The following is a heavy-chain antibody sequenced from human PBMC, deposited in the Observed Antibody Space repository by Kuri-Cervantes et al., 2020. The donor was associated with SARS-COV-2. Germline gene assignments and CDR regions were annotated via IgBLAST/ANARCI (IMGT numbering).Heavy chain of an antibody. D-gene: IGHD3-3*01. CDR2: ISYDGSNK. V-gene: IGHV3-30-3*01. J-gene: IGHJ4*02. CDR1: GFTFSSYA. Sequence: GESLKISCAASGFTFSSYAMHWVRQAPGKGLEWVAVISYDGSNKYYADSVKGRFTISRDNSKNTLYLQMNSLRAEDTAVYYCARDPNHPLRFLEWLSPLFDYWGQGTRVTVSS. CDR3: ARDPNHPLRFLEWLSPLFDY.